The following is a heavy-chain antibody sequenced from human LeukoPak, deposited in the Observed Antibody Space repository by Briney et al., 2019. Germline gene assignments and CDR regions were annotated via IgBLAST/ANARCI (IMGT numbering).Heavy chain of an antibody. D-gene: IGHD3-3*01. V-gene: IGHV4-61*01. Sequence: SETLSLTCTVSGGSVSSGSYYWSWIRQPPGKGLEWIGYICYSGSTNYNPSLKSRVTISVDTSKNQFSLKLSSVTAADTAVYYCARDIGYYDFWSGYSQRGWFDPWGQGTLVTVSS. J-gene: IGHJ5*02. CDR2: ICYSGST. CDR3: ARDIGYYDFWSGYSQRGWFDP. CDR1: GGSVSSGSYY.